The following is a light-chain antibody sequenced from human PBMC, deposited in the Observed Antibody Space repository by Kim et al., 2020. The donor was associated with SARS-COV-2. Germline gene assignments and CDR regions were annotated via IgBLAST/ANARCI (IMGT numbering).Light chain of an antibody. CDR2: GAS. Sequence: SPGESATPACRASQSVSSSYLAWYQQKPGQTPRLLIYGASSRATDIPDRFSGSGSGTDFTLTISRLEAEDFAVYYCQQYGNSPLTFGGGTKVEI. CDR3: QQYGNSPLT. CDR1: QSVSSSY. J-gene: IGKJ4*01. V-gene: IGKV3-20*01.